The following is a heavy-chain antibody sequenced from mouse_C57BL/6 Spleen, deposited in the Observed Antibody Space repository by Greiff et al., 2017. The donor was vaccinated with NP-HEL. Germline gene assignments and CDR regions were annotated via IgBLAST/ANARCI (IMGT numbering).Heavy chain of an antibody. Sequence: QVQLKESGPGLVAPSQSLSITCTVSGFSLTSYAISWVRQPPGKGLEWLGVIWTGGGTNYNSALKSRLSISKDNSKSQVFLKMNSLQTDDTARYYCARSRDYGYDGAPWFAYWGQGTLVTVSA. CDR1: GFSLTSYA. V-gene: IGHV2-9-1*01. D-gene: IGHD2-2*01. CDR3: ARSRDYGYDGAPWFAY. J-gene: IGHJ3*01. CDR2: IWTGGGT.